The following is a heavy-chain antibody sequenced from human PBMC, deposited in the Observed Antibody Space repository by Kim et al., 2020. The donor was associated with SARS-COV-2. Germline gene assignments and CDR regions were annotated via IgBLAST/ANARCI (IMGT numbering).Heavy chain of an antibody. D-gene: IGHD4-17*01. CDR1: GYTFTAYY. V-gene: IGHV1-2*02. J-gene: IGHJ1*01. Sequence: ASVKVSCKASGYTFTAYYVHWVRQDPGQGLEWMGWVNPRNGATNYAQKFQGRVTMTRDTSITTAYLDLSRLTSDDTAVYYCARGNGDHAEYFHHWGQGAPLTVSS. CDR3: ARGNGDHAEYFHH. CDR2: VNPRNGAT.